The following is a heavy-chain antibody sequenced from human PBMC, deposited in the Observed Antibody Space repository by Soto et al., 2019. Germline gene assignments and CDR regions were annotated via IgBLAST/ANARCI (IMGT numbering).Heavy chain of an antibody. CDR1: GYTFTNSA. CDR3: AGVDTSTLDY. J-gene: IGHJ4*02. CDR2: ISAGNGDT. Sequence: GASVKVSCKASGYTFTNSAMNWVRQAPGQRLEWMGWISAGNGDTKYSQNLQGRVTITRDTSASTAYMELSSLTSEDTAVYYCAGVDTSTLDYWGQGTLVTVSS. D-gene: IGHD5-18*01. V-gene: IGHV1-3*01.